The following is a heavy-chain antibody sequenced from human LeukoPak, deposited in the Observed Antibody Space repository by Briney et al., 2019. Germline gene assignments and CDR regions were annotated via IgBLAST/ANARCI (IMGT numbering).Heavy chain of an antibody. D-gene: IGHD4-11*01. CDR1: GFTFSSYA. J-gene: IGHJ4*02. CDR3: AKEEGWTTTDFDY. CDR2: FSGSGGST. Sequence: GGSLRLSCAASGFTFSSYAMSWVRQAPGKGLEWVSTFSGSGGSTHYADSVKGRFTISRDNSKNTLYLQMNSLRAEDTAVYYCAKEEGWTTTDFDYWGQGTLVTVSS. V-gene: IGHV3-23*01.